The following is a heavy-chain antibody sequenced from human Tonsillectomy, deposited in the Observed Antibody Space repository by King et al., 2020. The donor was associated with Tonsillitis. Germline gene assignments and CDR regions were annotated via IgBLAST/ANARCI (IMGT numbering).Heavy chain of an antibody. CDR1: GGTFSSYA. J-gene: IGHJ4*01. CDR3: ASAGGYYYDSSGSASFDY. D-gene: IGHD3-22*01. CDR2: IIPIFGTA. V-gene: IGHV1-69*01. Sequence: QLVQSGAEVKKPGSSVKVSCKASGGTFSSYAISWVRQAPGQGLEWMGGIIPIFGTANYAQKFQGRVTITADESTSTAYMELSSLRSEDTAVYYCASAGGYYYDSSGSASFDYWGHGTLVTVSS.